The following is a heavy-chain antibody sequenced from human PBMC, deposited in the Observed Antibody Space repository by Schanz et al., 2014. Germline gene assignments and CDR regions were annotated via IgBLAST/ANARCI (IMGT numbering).Heavy chain of an antibody. D-gene: IGHD3-10*01. CDR2: IYSSGST. CDR1: GFTVSNSY. J-gene: IGHJ6*02. CDR3: ARAQGVIRLYYGVDV. Sequence: EVQLVESGGGLVQPGGSLRLSCAASGFTVSNSYIHWVRQAPGKGLEWVSTIYSSGSTYYADSVRGRFTISRDNSMNTVYLQMNSLRSDDADVYYCARAQGVIRLYYGVDVWGQGTTVTVSS. V-gene: IGHV3-53*04.